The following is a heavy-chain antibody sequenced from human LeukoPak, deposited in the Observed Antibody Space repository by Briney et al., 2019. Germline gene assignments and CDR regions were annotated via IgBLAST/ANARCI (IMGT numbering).Heavy chain of an antibody. CDR3: AKRSPFWSGYYSYYFDY. Sequence: GGSPRLSCAASGFMFTSYWMSWVRQAPGKGLEWVANINQDGSAKYYVDSVKGRFTISRDNAKNSLFLQMNSLRAEDTAVYYCAKRSPFWSGYYSYYFDYWGQGTLVTVSS. CDR2: INQDGSAK. V-gene: IGHV3-7*03. J-gene: IGHJ4*02. D-gene: IGHD3-3*01. CDR1: GFMFTSYW.